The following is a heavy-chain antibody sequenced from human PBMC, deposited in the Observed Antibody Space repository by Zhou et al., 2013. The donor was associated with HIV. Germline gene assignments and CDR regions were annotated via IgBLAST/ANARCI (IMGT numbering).Heavy chain of an antibody. J-gene: IGHJ6*03. Sequence: QVQLVQSGAEVKKPGSSVKVSCKASGGTFSSYAISWVRQAPGQGLEWMGGIIPIFGTANYAQKFQGRVTITTDESTSTAYMELSSLRSEDTAVYYCARRVGPELSYGPKRTYYMDVWGKGTTVTVSS. V-gene: IGHV1-69*05. CDR3: ARRVGPELSYGPKRTYYMDV. D-gene: IGHD3-16*02. CDR2: IIPIFGTA. CDR1: GGTFSSYA.